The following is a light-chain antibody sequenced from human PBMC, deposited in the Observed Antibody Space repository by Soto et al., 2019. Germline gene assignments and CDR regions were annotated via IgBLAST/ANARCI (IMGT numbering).Light chain of an antibody. V-gene: IGLV2-14*03. J-gene: IGLJ1*01. Sequence: QSVLTQPASVSGSPGQSIAISCTGVRTDVDNYDYVSWYQQHPGQVPQLIIYDVSNRPSGVSDRFSGSKSGDTASLTISGLQAEKEANYYGTSYTTSPPFYVFGPGTKVPVL. CDR1: RTDVDNYDY. CDR2: DVS. CDR3: TSYTTSPPFYV.